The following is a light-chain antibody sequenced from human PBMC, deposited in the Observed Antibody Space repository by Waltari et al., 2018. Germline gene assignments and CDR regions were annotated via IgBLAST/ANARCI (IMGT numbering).Light chain of an antibody. CDR3: STWDSSLNAWV. Sequence: QAGLTQPPSVSKGLRQTATLTCTGDSNTVAKQGAAWVRHHQGHPPRLVSYKNNDRPSGISERLSGSRSGNTASLTITGLQPEDEADYYCSTWDSSLNAWVFGGGTKLTVL. CDR1: SNTVAKQG. V-gene: IGLV10-54*01. CDR2: KNN. J-gene: IGLJ3*02.